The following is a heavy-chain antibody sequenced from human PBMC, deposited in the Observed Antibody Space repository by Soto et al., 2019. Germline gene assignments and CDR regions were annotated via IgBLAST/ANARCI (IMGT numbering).Heavy chain of an antibody. D-gene: IGHD1-1*01. CDR1: GGSFSGYY. CDR3: ARGLGNRAAFDI. Sequence: SETLSLTCAVYGGSFSGYYWSWIRQPPGKGLEWIGEINHSGSTNYNPSLKSRVTISVDTSKNQFSLKLSSVTAADTAVYYCARGLGNRAAFDIWGQGTMVT. CDR2: INHSGST. J-gene: IGHJ3*02. V-gene: IGHV4-34*01.